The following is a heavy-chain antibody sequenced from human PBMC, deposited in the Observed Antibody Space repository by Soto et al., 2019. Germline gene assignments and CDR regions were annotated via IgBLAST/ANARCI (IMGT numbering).Heavy chain of an antibody. CDR1: GFTFSSYG. CDR3: AKLRGYSYGSY. D-gene: IGHD5-18*01. Sequence: GSLRLSCAASGFTFSSYGMHWVRQAPGKGLEWVAVISYDGSNKYYADSVKGRFTISRDNSKNTLYLQMNSLRAEDTAVYYCAKLRGYSYGSYWGQGTLVTVSS. V-gene: IGHV3-30*18. J-gene: IGHJ4*02. CDR2: ISYDGSNK.